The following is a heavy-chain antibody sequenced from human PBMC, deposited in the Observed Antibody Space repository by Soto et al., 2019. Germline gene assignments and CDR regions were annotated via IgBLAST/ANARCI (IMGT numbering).Heavy chain of an antibody. D-gene: IGHD2-15*01. Sequence: QLQLQESGPGLVKPSETLSLTCTVSGGSISSSSYYWGWIRQPPGKGLEWIGSIYYSGSTYYNPSLKSRGTIAVDTSKNQFSLKLSSVTAADTDVYYCASKVAATFDGAFDIWGQGTMVTVSS. J-gene: IGHJ3*02. CDR1: GGSISSSSYY. CDR2: IYYSGST. V-gene: IGHV4-39*01. CDR3: ASKVAATFDGAFDI.